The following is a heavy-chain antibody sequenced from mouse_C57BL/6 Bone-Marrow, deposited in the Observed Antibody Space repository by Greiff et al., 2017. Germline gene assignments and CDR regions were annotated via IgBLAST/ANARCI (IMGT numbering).Heavy chain of an antibody. CDR1: GYTFTSYW. CDR2: IYPTSGRT. V-gene: IGHV1-55*01. Sequence: VQLQQPGAELVKPGASVKMSCKASGYTFTSYWITWVKQRPGQGLEWIGEIYPTSGRTKYNEKFKRKAILNVDTSSNTAYMQLSSLTSEDSAVFYCAISGPRGRSFDYWGQGTTLTGSS. J-gene: IGHJ2*01. D-gene: IGHD3-1*01. CDR3: AISGPRGRSFDY.